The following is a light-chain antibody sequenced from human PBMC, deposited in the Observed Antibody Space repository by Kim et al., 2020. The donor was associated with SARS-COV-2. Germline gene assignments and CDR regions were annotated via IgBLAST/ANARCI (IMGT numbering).Light chain of an antibody. CDR2: DAS. V-gene: IGKV3-15*01. CDR1: QSVSNN. J-gene: IGKJ1*01. CDR3: QHYNNWRKT. Sequence: EIVMTQSPATLSVSPGERATLSCRASQSVSNNLAWYQQKPGQTPRLLIYDASTRATGIPTRFSGSGSGTEFTLTISSLQSEDFAVYYCQHYNNWRKTFGQGTKVDIK.